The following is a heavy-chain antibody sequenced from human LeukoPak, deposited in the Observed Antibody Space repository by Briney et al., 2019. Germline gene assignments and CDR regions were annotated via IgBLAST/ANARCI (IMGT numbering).Heavy chain of an antibody. CDR2: LNYSGTT. CDR3: SRYDSDTGDFDP. CDR1: GGSISGSTSY. V-gene: IGHV4-39*07. D-gene: IGHD3-10*01. Sequence: SETLSLTCTVSGGSISGSTSYWGWIRQSPVKGLEWIGLLNYSGTTYYNPSFKSRVSISIDRSRTQFSLKLSSVTAADTAFYYCSRYDSDTGDFDPWGQGTLVTISS. J-gene: IGHJ5*02.